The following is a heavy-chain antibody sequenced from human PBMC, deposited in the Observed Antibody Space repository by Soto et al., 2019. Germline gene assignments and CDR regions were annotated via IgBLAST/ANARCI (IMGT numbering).Heavy chain of an antibody. Sequence: QVQLQESGPGLVKPSETLSLTCTVSGGSISSYYWSWIRQPPGKGLEWIGYISYSGSTNYNPPLKRRVTISVDTSKNQFSLKLSSVTAADTAVYYCARRYGGNFDYWGQGTLVTVSS. CDR1: GGSISSYY. CDR2: ISYSGST. J-gene: IGHJ4*02. CDR3: ARRYGGNFDY. D-gene: IGHD3-16*01. V-gene: IGHV4-59*01.